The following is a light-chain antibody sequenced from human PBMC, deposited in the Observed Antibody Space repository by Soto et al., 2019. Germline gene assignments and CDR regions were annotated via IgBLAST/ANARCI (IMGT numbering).Light chain of an antibody. V-gene: IGLV2-14*03. J-gene: IGLJ3*02. Sequence: QSALTQPASVSGSPGQSITISCTGTGSDIGAYDSVSWYQHHPGKAPKMLIYDVRNRPLGVSNRFSGSKSGNTASLTISGLHDEDEADYYCSSYTTSSSRVFGGGTKVTVL. CDR2: DVR. CDR1: GSDIGAYDS. CDR3: SSYTTSSSRV.